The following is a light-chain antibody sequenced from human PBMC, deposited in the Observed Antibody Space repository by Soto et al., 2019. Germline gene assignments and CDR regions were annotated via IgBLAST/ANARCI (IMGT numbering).Light chain of an antibody. J-gene: IGLJ2*01. V-gene: IGLV1-51*02. CDR2: ENN. Sequence: QSVLTLPPSVSAAPGQKVTISCSGSSSNIGNNYVSWYQQLPGTAPKLLIYENNKRPSEIPDRFSGSKSGTSATLGITGLQTGDEADYYCATWDNSLSAVVFGGGTKVTVL. CDR3: ATWDNSLSAVV. CDR1: SSNIGNNY.